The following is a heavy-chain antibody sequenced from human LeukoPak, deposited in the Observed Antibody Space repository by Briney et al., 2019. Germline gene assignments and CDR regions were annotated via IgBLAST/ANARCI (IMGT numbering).Heavy chain of an antibody. D-gene: IGHD1-26*01. Sequence: GGSLRLSCAASGFTFSSYAMSWVRQAPGKGLEWVSAISGSGGSTYYADSVKSRFTISRDNSKNTLYLQMNNLRAEDTAVYYCARVDWEGSGSYYFDYWGQGTLVTVSS. CDR2: ISGSGGST. CDR1: GFTFSSYA. CDR3: ARVDWEGSGSYYFDY. V-gene: IGHV3-23*01. J-gene: IGHJ4*02.